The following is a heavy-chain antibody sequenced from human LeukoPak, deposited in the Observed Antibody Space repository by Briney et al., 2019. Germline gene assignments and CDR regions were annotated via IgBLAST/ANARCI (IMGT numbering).Heavy chain of an antibody. Sequence: SETLSLTCTVSGGSISSSRYHWGWIRQPPGKGLEWIGSIYYSGTTFYNPSLKSRVTIFVDTSKNQFSLKVSSVTAADTAVYYCATTYSYTSGGYDYWGQGTLVTVSS. V-gene: IGHV4-39*01. CDR1: GGSISSSRYH. CDR3: ATTYSYTSGGYDY. J-gene: IGHJ4*02. CDR2: IYYSGTT. D-gene: IGHD5-18*01.